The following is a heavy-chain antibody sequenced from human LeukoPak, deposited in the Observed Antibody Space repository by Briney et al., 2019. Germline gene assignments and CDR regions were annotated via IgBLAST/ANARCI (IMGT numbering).Heavy chain of an antibody. V-gene: IGHV1-69*05. CDR3: ATDTARVNY. J-gene: IGHJ4*02. CDR1: GGTFSSYA. CDR2: IIPIFGTA. Sequence: SVKVSCKASGGTFSSYAISWVRQAPGQGLEWMGGIIPIFGTANYAQKFQGRVTITTDESTSTAYKELSSLRSEDTAVYYCATDTARVNYWGQGTLVTVSS. D-gene: IGHD5-18*01.